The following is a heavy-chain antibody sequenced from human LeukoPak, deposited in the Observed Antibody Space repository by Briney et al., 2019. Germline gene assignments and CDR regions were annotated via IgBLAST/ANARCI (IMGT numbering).Heavy chain of an antibody. V-gene: IGHV4-4*07. D-gene: IGHD1-20*01. CDR1: GGSISSYY. CDR2: IYSSGST. J-gene: IGHJ4*02. CDR3: ERFGGDNCNYYDY. Sequence: SETLSLTCSVSGGSISSYYWSWIRQTAGKGLEWIGRIYSSGSTNYNPSLKSRVTMSVDMSKNQFSLKLSSVAAADTAVYYCERFGGDNCNYYDYWGQGTLVTVSS.